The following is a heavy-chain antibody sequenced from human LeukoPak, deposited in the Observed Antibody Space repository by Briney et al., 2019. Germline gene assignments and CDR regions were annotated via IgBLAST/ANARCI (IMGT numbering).Heavy chain of an antibody. D-gene: IGHD3-10*01. Sequence: PSETLSLTCAVYGGSFSGYYWSWIRQPPGKGLEWIGEINHSGSTNYNPSLKSRVTMSVDTSKNQFSLKLSSVTAADTAVYYCARGRGYGSGSYYTDYWGQGTLVTVSS. CDR1: GGSFSGYY. CDR2: INHSGST. J-gene: IGHJ4*02. V-gene: IGHV4-34*01. CDR3: ARGRGYGSGSYYTDY.